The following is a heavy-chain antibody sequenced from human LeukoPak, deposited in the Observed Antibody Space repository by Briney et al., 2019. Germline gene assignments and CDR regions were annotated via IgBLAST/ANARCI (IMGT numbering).Heavy chain of an antibody. Sequence: ASVKLCCKASGATFSSYAINWVRQAPGQGLGWMGRSLLLLDIANYAQNFQGRVTITADKSTSTAYMELSSLRSEDTAVYSCARSQTPYYSDDSGYYTFAYWGHGTLVTVSS. J-gene: IGHJ4*01. V-gene: IGHV1-69*04. D-gene: IGHD3-22*01. CDR3: ARSQTPYYSDDSGYYTFAY. CDR2: SLLLLDIA. CDR1: GATFSSYA.